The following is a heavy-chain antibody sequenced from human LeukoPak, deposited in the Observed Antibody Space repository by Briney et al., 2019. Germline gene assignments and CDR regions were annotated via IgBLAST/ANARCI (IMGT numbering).Heavy chain of an antibody. V-gene: IGHV3-7*03. CDR3: ARGGGLDV. CDR1: GFSFRDFW. CDR2: INHNGNVN. Sequence: GSLRLSCAASGFSFRDFWMNWARQAPGKGLEWVASINHNGNVNYYVDSVKGRFTISRDNAKNSLYLQMSNLRAEGTAVYFCARGGGLDVWGQGATVTVSS. J-gene: IGHJ6*02. D-gene: IGHD3-16*01.